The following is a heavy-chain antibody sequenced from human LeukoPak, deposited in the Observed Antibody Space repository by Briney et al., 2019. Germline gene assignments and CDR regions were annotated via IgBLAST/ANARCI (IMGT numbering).Heavy chain of an antibody. CDR3: VRGYSGTYRADY. V-gene: IGHV3-74*03. Sequence: GGSLRLSCAASGFTFSNYWMHWVRQAPGKGLVWVSRINTDGSSTTYADSVKGRFTISRDSAENTLYLQVNSLRAEDTALYYCVRGYSGTYRADYWGQGTLVTVSS. CDR1: GFTFSNYW. D-gene: IGHD1-26*01. CDR2: INTDGSST. J-gene: IGHJ4*02.